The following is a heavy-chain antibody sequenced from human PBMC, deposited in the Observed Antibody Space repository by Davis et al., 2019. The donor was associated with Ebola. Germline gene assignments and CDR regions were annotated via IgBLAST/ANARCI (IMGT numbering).Heavy chain of an antibody. D-gene: IGHD3-16*01. J-gene: IGHJ6*02. CDR2: IWYDGSNK. CDR3: VREPIMKFYYGMDV. V-gene: IGHV3-33*01. CDR1: GFTFSSYG. Sequence: GESLKISCAASGFTFSSYGMHWVRQAPGKGLEWVAVIWYDGSNKYYADSVKGRFTISRDNSKNTLYLQMNSLRAEDTAVYYCVREPIMKFYYGMDVWGQGTTVTVSS.